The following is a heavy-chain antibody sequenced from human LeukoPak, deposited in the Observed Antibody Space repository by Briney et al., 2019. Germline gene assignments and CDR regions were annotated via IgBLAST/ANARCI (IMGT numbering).Heavy chain of an antibody. Sequence: GGSLRLSCAASGFTFSSYAMSWVRQAPGEGLEWVSAISGSGGSTYYADSVKGRFTISRDNSKNTLYLQMNSLRAEATAVYYCAKTSYDFWSGYHDYWGQGTLVTVSS. J-gene: IGHJ4*02. CDR2: ISGSGGST. CDR3: AKTSYDFWSGYHDY. D-gene: IGHD3-3*01. V-gene: IGHV3-23*01. CDR1: GFTFSSYA.